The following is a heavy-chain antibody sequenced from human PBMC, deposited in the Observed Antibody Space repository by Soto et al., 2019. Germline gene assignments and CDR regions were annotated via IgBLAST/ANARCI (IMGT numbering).Heavy chain of an antibody. V-gene: IGHV3-7*01. CDR1: GFTFSSYW. CDR2: IKQDGSEK. D-gene: IGHD2-2*01. J-gene: IGHJ4*02. CDR3: ARSSEDIVLVPAAIFY. Sequence: GGSLRLSCAASGFTFSSYWMSWVRQAPGKGLEWVANIKQDGSEKYYVDSVKGRFTISRDNAKNSLYLQMNSLRAEDTAVYYCARSSEDIVLVPAAIFYWGQGTLVTVSS.